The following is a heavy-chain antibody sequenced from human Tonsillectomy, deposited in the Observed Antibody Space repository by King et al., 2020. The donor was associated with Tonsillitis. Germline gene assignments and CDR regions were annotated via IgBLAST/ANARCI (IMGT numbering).Heavy chain of an antibody. CDR3: AIYCSGGSCYSVGFDY. Sequence: VQLVESGGGLIQPGGSLRLSCAASGFTFSSFGMNWVRQAPGKGLEWVSYISSNSTMIHYADSVKGRFTISRDNAKNSLYLQMSSLRAEDTAVYYCAIYCSGGSCYSVGFDYWGQGTLVTVSS. CDR1: GFTFSSFG. V-gene: IGHV3-48*01. D-gene: IGHD2-15*01. CDR2: ISSNSTMI. J-gene: IGHJ4*02.